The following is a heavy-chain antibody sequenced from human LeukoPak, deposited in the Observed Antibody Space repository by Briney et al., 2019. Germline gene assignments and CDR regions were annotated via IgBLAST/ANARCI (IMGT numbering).Heavy chain of an antibody. V-gene: IGHV1-46*01. J-gene: IGHJ4*02. CDR2: INPCGGST. Sequence: ASVKVSCKASGYTFTSYYMHWVRPAPGQGLEWMGIINPCGGSTSYAQNFQGRVTITRDMSTSTVYTELSSLRSEDTAVYYCARDLLVGPTTFDYWGQGTLVTVSS. CDR1: GYTFTSYY. D-gene: IGHD1-26*01. CDR3: ARDLLVGPTTFDY.